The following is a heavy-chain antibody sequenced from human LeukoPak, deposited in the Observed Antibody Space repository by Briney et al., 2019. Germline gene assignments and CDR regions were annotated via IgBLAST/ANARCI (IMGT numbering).Heavy chain of an antibody. CDR1: GFTFSSYA. CDR3: ARHDRGSGSPYYFDY. Sequence: GGSLRLSCAAYGFTFSSYAMSWVRQAQGKGLEWVAAISGGGGSTYYANSVKGPFTISRDNSKNTLYLQMNSLSADDTAVFYCARHDRGSGSPYYFDYWGQGTLVTVSP. J-gene: IGHJ4*02. D-gene: IGHD3-10*01. CDR2: ISGGGGST. V-gene: IGHV3-23*01.